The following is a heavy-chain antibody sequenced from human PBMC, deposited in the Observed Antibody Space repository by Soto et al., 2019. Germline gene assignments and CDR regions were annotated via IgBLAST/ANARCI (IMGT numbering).Heavy chain of an antibody. CDR1: GYTFTSHD. Sequence: GASVKVSCKASGYTFTSHDINWMRQATGQGLEWMGWINAGNGNTKYSQKFQGRVTITRDTSASTAYMELSSLRSEDTAVYYCARSIVVVTAADYWGQGTLVTVSS. V-gene: IGHV1-3*01. CDR3: ARSIVVVTAADY. D-gene: IGHD2-21*02. CDR2: INAGNGNT. J-gene: IGHJ4*02.